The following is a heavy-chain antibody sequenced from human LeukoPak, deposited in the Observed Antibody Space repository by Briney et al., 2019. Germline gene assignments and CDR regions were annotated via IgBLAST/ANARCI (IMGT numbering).Heavy chain of an antibody. D-gene: IGHD1-7*01. J-gene: IGHJ5*02. V-gene: IGHV4-4*09. CDR3: ARLSWNYVGVGSWFDP. Sequence: PSETLSLTCTVSGGSISSYYWSWIRQPPGKGLEWIGYIYTSGSTNYNPSLKSRVTISVDTSKNQFSLKLSSVTAADTAVYYCARLSWNYVGVGSWFDPWGQGTLVNVSS. CDR1: GGSISSYY. CDR2: IYTSGST.